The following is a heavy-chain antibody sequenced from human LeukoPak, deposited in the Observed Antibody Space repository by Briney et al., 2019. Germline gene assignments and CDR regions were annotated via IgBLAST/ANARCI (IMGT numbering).Heavy chain of an antibody. J-gene: IGHJ4*02. CDR3: ARPRYCSSTSCFSYFDY. D-gene: IGHD2-2*01. V-gene: IGHV1-18*01. CDR2: ISAYNGNT. CDR1: GYTFTSYG. Sequence: ASVKVSCKGSGYTFTSYGISWVRQAPGQGLEWMGWISAYNGNTNYAQKLQGRVTMTTDTSTSTAYMELRSLRPDDTVVYYCARPRYCSSTSCFSYFDYWGQGTLVTVSS.